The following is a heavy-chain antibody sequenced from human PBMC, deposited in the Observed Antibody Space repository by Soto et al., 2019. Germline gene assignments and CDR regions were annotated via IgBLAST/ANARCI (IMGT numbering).Heavy chain of an antibody. J-gene: IGHJ6*02. Sequence: PSETLSLTCTVSGGSISSSSYYWGWIRQPPGKGLEWIGSIYYSGSTYYNPSLKSRVTISVDTSKNQFSLKLNSVTAADTAVYYCARSNYYGSGSYYNGYYYYGMDVWGQGTTVTVSS. V-gene: IGHV4-39*01. CDR2: IYYSGST. CDR1: GGSISSSSYY. D-gene: IGHD3-10*01. CDR3: ARSNYYGSGSYYNGYYYYGMDV.